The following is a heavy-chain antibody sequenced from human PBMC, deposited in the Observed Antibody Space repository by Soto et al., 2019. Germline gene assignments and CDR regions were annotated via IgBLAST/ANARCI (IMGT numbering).Heavy chain of an antibody. J-gene: IGHJ4*02. CDR1: GGSIVVGY. Sequence: SETLSHTYTVTGGSIVVGYCGLIRQSPGKGLEWIGYVYYSGSSTSNPSLKSRVTMSADTSKNQLSLKVRSVTAADTAVYYCARVGERWQYFYWFYYFDSRGQGALVT. CDR3: ARVGERWQYFYWFYYFDS. D-gene: IGHD3-9*01. CDR2: VYYSGSS. V-gene: IGHV4-59*01.